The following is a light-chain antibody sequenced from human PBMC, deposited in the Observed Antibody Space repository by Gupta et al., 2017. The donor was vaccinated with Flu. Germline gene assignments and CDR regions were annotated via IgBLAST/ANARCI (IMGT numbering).Light chain of an antibody. CDR2: GNS. V-gene: IGLV1-40*01. CDR1: SSNIGAGYD. Sequence: QPVLTPPPSVSGAPGQRVTISCTGRSSNIGAGYDVHWYQQIPGTAPKVLIYGNSNRPSGVPDRFSGSKSVTSASLAITGLQAEDEADYYCQSYDNSLSGSKVFGGGTKLTVL. J-gene: IGLJ3*02. CDR3: QSYDNSLSGSKV.